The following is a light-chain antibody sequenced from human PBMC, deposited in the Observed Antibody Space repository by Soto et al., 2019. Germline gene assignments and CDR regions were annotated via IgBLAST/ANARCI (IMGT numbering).Light chain of an antibody. CDR1: SSNIGSNY. CDR3: AAWDDSLSPV. Sequence: QSELTQPPSASGTPGQRVTISCSGSSSNIGSNYVYWYQQLPGTAPKLHIYRNNQRPSGVPDRFSGSKSGTSASLAISGLRSEDEADYYCAAWDDSLSPVFGGGTKLTVL. CDR2: RNN. J-gene: IGLJ2*01. V-gene: IGLV1-47*01.